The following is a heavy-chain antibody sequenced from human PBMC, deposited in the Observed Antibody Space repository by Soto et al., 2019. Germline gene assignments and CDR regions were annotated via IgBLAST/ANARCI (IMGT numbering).Heavy chain of an antibody. CDR2: ISWNSASI. CDR1: GFTFDDYA. V-gene: IGHV3-9*01. J-gene: IGHJ4*02. D-gene: IGHD5-18*01. Sequence: SLRLSFAASGFTFDDYAMPWVRQALGKGLEWVSGISWNSASIGYADSVKGRFTISRDNAKNSLYLQMNSLRAEDTAVYYCAKDEAAWIQLGYFDYWGQGTLVTVSS. CDR3: AKDEAAWIQLGYFDY.